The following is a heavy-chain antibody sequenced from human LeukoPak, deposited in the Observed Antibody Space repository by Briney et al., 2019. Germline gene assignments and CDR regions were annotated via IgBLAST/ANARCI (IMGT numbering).Heavy chain of an antibody. V-gene: IGHV3-23*01. D-gene: IGHD5-18*01. CDR2: IVGNGDSI. CDR3: AKGAFPTAMVTPYFDY. J-gene: IGHJ4*02. Sequence: TGGSLGLSCVGSKFTFRSYAMSWVRQAPEKGLEWVSTIVGNGDSIYYADSVKGRFTISRDNPNNTLYLQMNSLRAEDTAVYYCAKGAFPTAMVTPYFDYWGQGTLVTVSS. CDR1: KFTFRSYA.